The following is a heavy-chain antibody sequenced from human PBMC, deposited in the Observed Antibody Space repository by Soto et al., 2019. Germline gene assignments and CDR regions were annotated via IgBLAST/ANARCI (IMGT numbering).Heavy chain of an antibody. D-gene: IGHD6-6*01. CDR3: ASGSHVPHS. J-gene: IGHJ4*02. CDR1: GGSISSGGYS. V-gene: IGHV4-30-2*01. CDR2: ISHSGST. Sequence: QLQLQESGSGLVKPSQTLSLTCAVSGGSISSGGYSWSWIRQPPGKGLEWIGYISHSGSTSYNPSLKXRXTXXVDRSKSQFSLKLSSVTAADTAVYFCASGSHVPHSWGQGTLVTASS.